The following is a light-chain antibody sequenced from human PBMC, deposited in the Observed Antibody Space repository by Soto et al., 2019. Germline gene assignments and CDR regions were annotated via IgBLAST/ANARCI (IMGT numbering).Light chain of an antibody. Sequence: DIQMTQSPSSLSASVGDRVTISCRASQSIRNYVSWYQQKPGTAPKLLIRAASTLQSGVPSRFSGSGSGTDFTLTISSLQIEDFAVYYCQHRSDWPPRLTFGGGTKVEIK. CDR3: QHRSDWPPRLT. CDR1: QSIRNY. J-gene: IGKJ4*01. V-gene: IGKV1-39*01. CDR2: AAS.